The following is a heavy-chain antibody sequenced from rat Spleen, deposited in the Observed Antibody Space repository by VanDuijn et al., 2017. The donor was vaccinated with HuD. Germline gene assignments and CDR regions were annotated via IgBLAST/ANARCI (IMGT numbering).Heavy chain of an antibody. J-gene: IGHJ4*01. V-gene: IGHV5-25*01. CDR2: LSPSGGST. CDR3: ARHYGGYSEYVMDA. Sequence: EVQLVESGGGLVQPGRSLKLSCAASGFTFSNYDMAWVRQAPTKGLEWVASLSPSGGSTYYRDSVKGRFTVSRDNAKSTLYLQMDSLRSEDTATYYCARHYGGYSEYVMDAWGQGASVTVSS. CDR1: GFTFSNYD. D-gene: IGHD1-11*01.